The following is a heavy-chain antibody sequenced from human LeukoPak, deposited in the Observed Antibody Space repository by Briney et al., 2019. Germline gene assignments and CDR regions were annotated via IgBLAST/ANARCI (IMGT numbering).Heavy chain of an antibody. J-gene: IGHJ6*03. CDR1: GYAISSGYY. CDR3: ARDISPGGYYYYYYMDV. Sequence: PSETLSLTCTVSGYAISSGYYWGWIRQPPGKGLEWIGSIYHSGSTYYNPSLKSRVTISVDTSKNQFSLKLSSVTAADTAVYYCARDISPGGYYYYYYMDVWGKGTTVTVSS. D-gene: IGHD3-10*01. V-gene: IGHV4-38-2*02. CDR2: IYHSGST.